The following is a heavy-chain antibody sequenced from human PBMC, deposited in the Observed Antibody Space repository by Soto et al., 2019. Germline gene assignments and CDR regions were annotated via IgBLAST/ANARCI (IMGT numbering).Heavy chain of an antibody. D-gene: IGHD2-8*01. CDR1: AGSISTINYY. CDR3: ARSAQWDGFDP. V-gene: IGHV4-31*03. J-gene: IGHJ3*01. Sequence: QVQLQESGPGLVRPSQTLSLTCTVSAGSISTINYYWSWIRQHPEKGLEWIGYISYSGSTFYHSSLKSRDTISLDTSKKQFSLTLTSVTAADTAVYYCARSAQWDGFDPWGQGTMVTVSS. CDR2: ISYSGST.